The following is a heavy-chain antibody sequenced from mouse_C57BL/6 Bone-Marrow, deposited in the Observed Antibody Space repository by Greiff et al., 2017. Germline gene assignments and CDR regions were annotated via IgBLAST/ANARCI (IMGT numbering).Heavy chain of an antibody. CDR2: IYPGDGDT. J-gene: IGHJ1*03. Sequence: QVQLQQSGAELVKPGASVKISCKASGYAFSSYWMNWVKQRPGKGLAWIGQIYPGDGDTNYNGKFKGKATLTADKSSSTAYMQLSSLTSEDSAVYFCARREVNYDYCSWYFDVWGTGTTVTVSS. CDR1: GYAFSSYW. CDR3: ARREVNYDYCSWYFDV. V-gene: IGHV1-80*01. D-gene: IGHD2-4*01.